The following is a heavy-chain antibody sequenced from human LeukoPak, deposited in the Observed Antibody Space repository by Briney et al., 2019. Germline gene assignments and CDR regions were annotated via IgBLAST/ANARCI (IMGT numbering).Heavy chain of an antibody. V-gene: IGHV3-11*03. CDR2: ISSGSTYT. CDR3: ARNGYSGYDRLNWFDP. Sequence: GGSLRLSCAASGFTFSDYYMTWIRQAPGKGLEWVSSISSGSTYTNYADSVKGRFTTSRDNAKNSLYLQMNSLRVEDTAVYYCARNGYSGYDRLNWFDPWGQGTLVTVSS. CDR1: GFTFSDYY. D-gene: IGHD5-12*01. J-gene: IGHJ5*02.